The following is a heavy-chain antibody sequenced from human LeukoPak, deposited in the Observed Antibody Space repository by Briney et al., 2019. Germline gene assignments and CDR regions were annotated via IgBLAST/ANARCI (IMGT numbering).Heavy chain of an antibody. Sequence: GGPLRLSCAASGFTFTNYAMSWVRQAPGKGLEWVSGISGSGGDTYYPDSVKGRFTISRDNAKNSLYLQMNSLRAEDTAVYYCASGPLRFLEWLSRPYWGQGTLVTVSS. J-gene: IGHJ4*02. CDR2: ISGSGGDT. CDR3: ASGPLRFLEWLSRPY. CDR1: GFTFTNYA. D-gene: IGHD3-3*01. V-gene: IGHV3-23*01.